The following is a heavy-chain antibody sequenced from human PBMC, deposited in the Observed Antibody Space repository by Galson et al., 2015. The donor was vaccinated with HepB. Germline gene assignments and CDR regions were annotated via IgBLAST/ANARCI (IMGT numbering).Heavy chain of an antibody. CDR3: AKTPTGSGWSLAPRVGLDS. V-gene: IGHV3-23*01. CDR2: ISGTGRKT. D-gene: IGHD6-19*01. CDR1: RFTFSSYA. J-gene: IGHJ4*02. Sequence: SLRLSCAASRFTFSSYAMSWVRQAPGKGLEWASAISGTGRKTYYEDSVKARITISRDNSKNTLSMEMNSLRAEDTAVYYCAKTPTGSGWSLAPRVGLDSWGQATLVPVSS.